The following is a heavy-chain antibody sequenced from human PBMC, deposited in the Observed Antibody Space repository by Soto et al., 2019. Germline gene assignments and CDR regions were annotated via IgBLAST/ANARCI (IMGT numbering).Heavy chain of an antibody. D-gene: IGHD6-19*01. V-gene: IGHV3-21*01. Sequence: GGSLRLSCAVSGFTFSSFNMNWVRQAPGKGLEWVSSITSSGTYIYYANSAKGRFTVSRDNAKNSLYLQMNSLRAEDTAVYYCAKGGRQWLVTSDFNYWGQGALVTVSS. J-gene: IGHJ4*02. CDR3: AKGGRQWLVTSDFNY. CDR2: ITSSGTYI. CDR1: GFTFSSFN.